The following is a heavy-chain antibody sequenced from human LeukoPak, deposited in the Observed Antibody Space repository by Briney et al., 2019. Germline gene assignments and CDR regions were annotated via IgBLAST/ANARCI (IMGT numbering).Heavy chain of an antibody. Sequence: SVKVSCKASGFTFHTSAMQWVRQARGQRLEWIGWVVLGSGNTVYSHKFHDRVIITRDMSTSTVYMELDSLGSEDTAVYYCAAQRGASLHDFWSTRLFDPWGQGTLVTVSS. CDR2: VVLGSGNT. J-gene: IGHJ5*02. CDR3: AAQRGASLHDFWSTRLFDP. V-gene: IGHV1-58*02. D-gene: IGHD3-3*01. CDR1: GFTFHTSA.